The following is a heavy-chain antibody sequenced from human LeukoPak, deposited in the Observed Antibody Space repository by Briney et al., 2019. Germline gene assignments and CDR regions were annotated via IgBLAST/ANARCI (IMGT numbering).Heavy chain of an antibody. V-gene: IGHV4-30-2*01. CDR2: FYQSGST. CDR1: GGSISSGGYS. D-gene: IGHD2-2*01. Sequence: SQTLSPTCAVSGGSISSGGYSWSWIRQPPGKGLEWIGYFYQSGSTYYNPSLKSRVTISVDRSKNQSSLKLSPVTAADTAVYYCARGTSCCLGHWGQGTLVTVCS. J-gene: IGHJ1*01. CDR3: ARGTSCCLGH.